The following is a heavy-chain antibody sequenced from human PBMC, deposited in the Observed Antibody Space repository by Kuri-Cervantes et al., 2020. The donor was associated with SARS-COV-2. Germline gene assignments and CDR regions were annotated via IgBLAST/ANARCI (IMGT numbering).Heavy chain of an antibody. V-gene: IGHV3-48*02. D-gene: IGHD6-13*01. J-gene: IGHJ4*02. Sequence: LSLTCAASGFTFSSYSMNWVRQAPGKGLEWVSYISSSSSTIYYAGSVKGRFTISRDNAKNSLYLQMNSLRDEDTAVYYCASQQLPLSDYWGQGTLVTVSS. CDR2: ISSSSSTI. CDR3: ASQQLPLSDY. CDR1: GFTFSSYS.